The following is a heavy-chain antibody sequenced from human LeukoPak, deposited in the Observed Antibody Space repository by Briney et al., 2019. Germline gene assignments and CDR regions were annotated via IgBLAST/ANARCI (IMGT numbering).Heavy chain of an antibody. CDR2: NSPGGGTT. CDR1: GFAFGSEA. CDR3: ARDPVGP. J-gene: IGHJ5*02. Sequence: GGSLRLSCGVSGFAFGSEAMNWVRQSPARGLEWVASNSPGGGTTYYADSVKGRFTISRDNAKNSLYLQMNSLRAEDTAVYYCARDPVGPWGQGTLVTVSS. D-gene: IGHD1-26*01. V-gene: IGHV3-21*01.